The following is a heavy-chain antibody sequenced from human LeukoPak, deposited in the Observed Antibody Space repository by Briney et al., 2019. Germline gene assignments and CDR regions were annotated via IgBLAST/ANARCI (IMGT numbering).Heavy chain of an antibody. J-gene: IGHJ4*02. V-gene: IGHV3-23*01. D-gene: IGHD4-17*01. Sequence: GGSLRLSCAASGFTFSSYAMSWVRQAPGKGLEWVSGISSSGGSTYYADSVKGRFTISRDNSKNTLYLQMNSLRAEDTAVYYCAKKGADYGSYYFDYWGQGTLVTVSS. CDR2: ISSSGGST. CDR1: GFTFSSYA. CDR3: AKKGADYGSYYFDY.